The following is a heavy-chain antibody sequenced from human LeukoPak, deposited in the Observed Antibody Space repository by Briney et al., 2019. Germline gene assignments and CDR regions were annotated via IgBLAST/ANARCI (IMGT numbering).Heavy chain of an antibody. CDR2: IYTSGRT. Sequence: PSETLSLTCTVSGASITTYYWSWIRQPAGKGLEWIGRIYTSGRTTYNPSLKSRVTMSLDTSKNQFSLKLSSVTAADTAVYYCARFNVLRYNYYGMDVWGQGTTVTVSS. V-gene: IGHV4-4*07. D-gene: IGHD3-9*01. CDR3: ARFNVLRYNYYGMDV. CDR1: GASITTYY. J-gene: IGHJ6*02.